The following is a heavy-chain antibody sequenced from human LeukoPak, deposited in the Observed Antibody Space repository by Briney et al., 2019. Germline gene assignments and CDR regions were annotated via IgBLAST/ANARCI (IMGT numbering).Heavy chain of an antibody. V-gene: IGHV3-23*01. Sequence: GGSLRLSCAASGFTFSSYAMSWVGQAPGKGLEWVSAISGSGGSTYYADSVKGRFTISRDNSKNTLYLQMNSLRAEDTAVYYFASLYGSGPNWFDPWGQGTLVTVSS. CDR1: GFTFSSYA. J-gene: IGHJ5*02. CDR3: ASLYGSGPNWFDP. CDR2: ISGSGGST. D-gene: IGHD3-10*01.